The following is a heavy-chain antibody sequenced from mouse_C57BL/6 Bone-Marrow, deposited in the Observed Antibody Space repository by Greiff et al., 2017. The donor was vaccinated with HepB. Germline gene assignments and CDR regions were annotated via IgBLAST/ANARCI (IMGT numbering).Heavy chain of an antibody. CDR1: GYTFTSYW. D-gene: IGHD2-5*01. J-gene: IGHJ4*01. CDR2: INPSNGGT. V-gene: IGHV1-53*01. Sequence: QVQLQQPGTELVKPGASVKLSCKASGYTFTSYWMHWVKQRPGQGLEWIGNINPSNGGTNYNEKFKSKATLTVDKSSSTAYMQLSSLTSEDSAVYDCARGGYSKGYAMDYWGQGTSVTVSS. CDR3: ARGGYSKGYAMDY.